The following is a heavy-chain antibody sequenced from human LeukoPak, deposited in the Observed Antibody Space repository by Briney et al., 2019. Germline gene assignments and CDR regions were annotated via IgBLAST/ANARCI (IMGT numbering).Heavy chain of an antibody. V-gene: IGHV4-39*01. D-gene: IGHD4-17*01. CDR2: IHYSGNT. J-gene: IGHJ4*02. CDR1: GGSISSSNYY. CDR3: ARDFGDYRVDY. Sequence: SETLSLTCTVSGGSISSSNYYWGWIRQPPGKGLEWIGTIHYSGNTYYNPSLKSRVAISVDTSKNQFSLRLSSVTAADTAVYYCARDFGDYRVDYWGPGNLVTVSS.